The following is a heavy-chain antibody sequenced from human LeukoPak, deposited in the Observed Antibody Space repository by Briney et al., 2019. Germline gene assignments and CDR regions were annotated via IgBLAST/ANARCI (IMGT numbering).Heavy chain of an antibody. J-gene: IGHJ4*02. CDR1: GFTFSSYR. V-gene: IGHV3-7*04. CDR2: INQDGSEK. D-gene: IGHD5-12*01. Sequence: PGESLRLSCAASGFTFSSYRMSWVRQAPGKGLEWVANINQDGSEKYYVDSVKGRFTISRDNAKKSLYLQMNSLRAEDTAVYYCAMDIVATLGYWGQGSLVTVSS. CDR3: AMDIVATLGY.